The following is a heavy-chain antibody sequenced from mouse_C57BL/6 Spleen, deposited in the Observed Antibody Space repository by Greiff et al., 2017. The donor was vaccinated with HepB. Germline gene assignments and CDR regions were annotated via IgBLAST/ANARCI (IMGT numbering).Heavy chain of an antibody. D-gene: IGHD2-1*01. CDR3: ARSSYGNYLDY. Sequence: VQLQQSGPELVKPGASVKISCKASGYAFSSSWMNWVKQRPGKGLEWIGRIYPGDGDTNYNGKFKGKATLTADKSSSTAYMQLSSLTSEDSAVYFCARSSYGNYLDYWGQGTTLTVSS. CDR1: GYAFSSSW. J-gene: IGHJ2*01. CDR2: IYPGDGDT. V-gene: IGHV1-82*01.